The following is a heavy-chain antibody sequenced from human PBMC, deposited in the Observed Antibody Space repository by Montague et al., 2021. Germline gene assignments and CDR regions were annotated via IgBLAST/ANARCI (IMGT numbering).Heavy chain of an antibody. CDR1: GDSISSYEYD. Sequence: TLSLTCSVSGDSISSYEYDWTWIRQPAGRGLEWIGRVYKRGDTNTNPSVRSRLTLSVDTSKNHFSLTLTSVTAADTAVYFCARDSPVVEPWVGEHKGAFDIWGQGTMVTVSS. J-gene: IGHJ3*02. CDR2: VYKRGDT. CDR3: ARDSPVVEPWVGEHKGAFDI. V-gene: IGHV4-61*02. D-gene: IGHD3-10*01.